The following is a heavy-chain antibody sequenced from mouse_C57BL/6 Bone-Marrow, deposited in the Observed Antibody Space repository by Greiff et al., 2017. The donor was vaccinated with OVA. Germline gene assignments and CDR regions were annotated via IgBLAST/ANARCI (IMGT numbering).Heavy chain of an antibody. CDR2: IDPENGDT. V-gene: IGHV14-4*01. Sequence: VQLQQSGAELVRPGASVKLSCTASGFNIKDDYMHWVKQRPEQGLEWIGWIDPENGDTEYASKFQGKATITADTSSNTAYLQLSSLTSEDTAVYYGTTGGPFDYWGQGTTLTVSS. CDR1: GFNIKDDY. CDR3: TTGGPFDY. J-gene: IGHJ2*01.